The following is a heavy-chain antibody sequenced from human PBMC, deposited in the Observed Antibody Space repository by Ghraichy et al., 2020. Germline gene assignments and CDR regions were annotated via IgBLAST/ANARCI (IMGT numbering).Heavy chain of an antibody. V-gene: IGHV1-69*06. D-gene: IGHD1/OR15-1a*01. Sequence: SVKVSCKASGGTFSSYAISWVRQAPGQGLEWMGGIIPIFGTANYAQKFQGRVTITADKSTSTAYMELSSLRSEDTAVYYCARGPSYVRGDPEQPRLRGADWFDPWGQGTLVTVSS. CDR3: ARGPSYVRGDPEQPRLRGADWFDP. CDR1: GGTFSSYA. J-gene: IGHJ5*02. CDR2: IIPIFGTA.